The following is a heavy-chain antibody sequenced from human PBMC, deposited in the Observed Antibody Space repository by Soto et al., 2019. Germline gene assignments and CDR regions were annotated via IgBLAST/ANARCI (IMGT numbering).Heavy chain of an antibody. D-gene: IGHD2-15*01. CDR3: ARVCSGGSCYSDAFDI. CDR2: IYSGGST. J-gene: IGHJ3*02. Sequence: EVQLVESGGGLIQPGGSLRLSCAASGFTVSSNYMSWARQAPGKGLEWVSVIYSGGSTYYADSVKGRFTISRDNSKNTLYLQMNSLRAEDTAVYYCARVCSGGSCYSDAFDIWGQGTMVTVSS. V-gene: IGHV3-53*01. CDR1: GFTVSSNY.